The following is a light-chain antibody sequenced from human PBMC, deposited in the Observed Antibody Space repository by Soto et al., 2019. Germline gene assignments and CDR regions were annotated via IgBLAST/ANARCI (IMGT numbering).Light chain of an antibody. Sequence: EIVMTQSPATLSLSPGERATLSCRSSQSVISDCAWYKQKPGQAPRLLIYGASTRATGIPARFSGSGSGPEFTLTISSLQSEDFAVYYCQQYNNWPPWTFGQGTKVEIK. CDR3: QQYNNWPPWT. J-gene: IGKJ1*01. CDR2: GAS. V-gene: IGKV3-15*01. CDR1: QSVISD.